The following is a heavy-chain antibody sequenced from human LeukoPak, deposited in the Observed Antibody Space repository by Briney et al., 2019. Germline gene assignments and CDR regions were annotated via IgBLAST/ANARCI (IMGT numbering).Heavy chain of an antibody. V-gene: IGHV4-34*11. Sequence: SETLSLTCAISGGSFSGYYWTWIRQPPGKGLEWIGSIYYSGSTNYNPSLKSRVTISVDTSKNQFSLKLSSVTAADTAVYYCARDRAGYNWGYYYYMDVWGKGTTVTVSS. D-gene: IGHD5-24*01. CDR1: GGSFSGYY. CDR3: ARDRAGYNWGYYYYMDV. J-gene: IGHJ6*03. CDR2: IYYSGST.